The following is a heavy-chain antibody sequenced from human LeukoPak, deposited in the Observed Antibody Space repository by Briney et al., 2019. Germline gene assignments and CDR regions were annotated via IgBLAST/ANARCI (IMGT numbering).Heavy chain of an antibody. J-gene: IGHJ6*02. D-gene: IGHD2-2*01. V-gene: IGHV3-9*01. Sequence: GGSLRLSCAASGFTFDDYAMHWVRQAPGKGLEWISGISWNSGSIGYADSVKGRFTISRDNAKNSLYLQMNSLRAEDTALYYCAKEGYCSSTSCYGYYYYGMDVWGQGTTVTVSS. CDR2: ISWNSGSI. CDR3: AKEGYCSSTSCYGYYYYGMDV. CDR1: GFTFDDYA.